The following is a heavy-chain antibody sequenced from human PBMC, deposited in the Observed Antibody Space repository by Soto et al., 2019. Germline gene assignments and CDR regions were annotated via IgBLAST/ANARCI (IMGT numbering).Heavy chain of an antibody. V-gene: IGHV3-30-3*01. J-gene: IGHJ6*02. CDR3: SRDQSLNFFGLGIPWDNYYYYYGMDV. CDR1: GFTFSSYA. Sequence: PGGSLRLSCAASGFTFSSYAMHWVRQAPGKGLEWVAVISYDGSNKYYADSVKGRFTISRDNSKNTLYLQMNSLRAEDTAVYYCSRDQSLNFFGLGIPWDNYYYYYGMDVWGQGTTVTVSS. D-gene: IGHD3-10*01. CDR2: ISYDGSNK.